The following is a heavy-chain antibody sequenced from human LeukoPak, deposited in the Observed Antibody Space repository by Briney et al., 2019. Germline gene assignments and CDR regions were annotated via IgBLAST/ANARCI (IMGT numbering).Heavy chain of an antibody. CDR3: ARDYGDYDYWFDP. CDR1: GFTFDDYA. CDR2: MWHEGTNK. V-gene: IGHV3-33*08. J-gene: IGHJ5*02. D-gene: IGHD4-17*01. Sequence: GRSLRLSCAASGFTFDDYAMHWVRQAPGKGLEWVAVMWHEGTNKYYADSVKGRFTISRDNSKNTLYLQMNSLRAEDTAVYYCARDYGDYDYWFDPWGQGTLVTVSS.